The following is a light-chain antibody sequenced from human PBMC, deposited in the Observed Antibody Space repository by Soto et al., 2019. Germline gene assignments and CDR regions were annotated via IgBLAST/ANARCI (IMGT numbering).Light chain of an antibody. CDR3: QQRSSWPPFT. Sequence: EIVLTQSPATLSLSPGERATLSCRASQSVSSYLAWYQQKPGQAPRLLIYDASNKATGIPARFSGSGSGIDFTLTISSLEAEDFAVYYCQQRSSWPPFTFGPGTKVDIK. V-gene: IGKV3-11*01. J-gene: IGKJ3*01. CDR2: DAS. CDR1: QSVSSY.